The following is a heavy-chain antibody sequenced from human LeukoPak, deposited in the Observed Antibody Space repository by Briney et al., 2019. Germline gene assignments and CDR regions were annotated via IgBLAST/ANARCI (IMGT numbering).Heavy chain of an antibody. CDR3: ARENNLGSGMDV. D-gene: IGHD1-20*01. Sequence: GGSLRLSCAASGFTVSSNSMNWVRQAPGKGLQWVSVIYSGGSTYYADSVKGRFTISRDNSKNTLYLQMNSLRAEDTAVYYCARENNLGSGMDVWGQGTTATVSS. CDR2: IYSGGST. V-gene: IGHV3-53*01. J-gene: IGHJ6*02. CDR1: GFTVSSNS.